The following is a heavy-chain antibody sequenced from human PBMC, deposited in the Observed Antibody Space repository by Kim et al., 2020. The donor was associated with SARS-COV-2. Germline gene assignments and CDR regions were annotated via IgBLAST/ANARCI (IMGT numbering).Heavy chain of an antibody. V-gene: IGHV5-51*01. CDR1: GYSFTSYW. CDR2: IYPGDSDT. CDR3: ARQGGVRGAADAFDI. D-gene: IGHD3-10*01. J-gene: IGHJ3*02. Sequence: GESLKISCKGSGYSFTSYWIGWVRQMPGKGLEWMGIIYPGDSDTRYSPSFQGQVTISADKSISTAYLQWSSLKASDTAMYYCARQGGVRGAADAFDIWGQGTMVTVSS.